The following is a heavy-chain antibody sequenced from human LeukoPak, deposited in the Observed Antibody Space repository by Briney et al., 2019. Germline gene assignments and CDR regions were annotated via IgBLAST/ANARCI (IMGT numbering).Heavy chain of an antibody. J-gene: IGHJ3*02. Sequence: ASVKVSCKASGYTFTSYYMHWLRQAPGQGLEWMGIINPSGGSTSYAQKFQGRVTMTRDTSTSTVYMELSSLRSEDTAVYYCASSGSYDAFDIWGQGTMVTVSS. V-gene: IGHV1-46*01. CDR2: INPSGGST. D-gene: IGHD1-26*01. CDR1: GYTFTSYY. CDR3: ASSGSYDAFDI.